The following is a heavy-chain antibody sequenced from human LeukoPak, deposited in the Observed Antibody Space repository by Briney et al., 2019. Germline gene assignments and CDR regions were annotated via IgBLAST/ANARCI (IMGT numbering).Heavy chain of an antibody. CDR2: IRYDGSNK. Sequence: GGSVRLSCAASGFTFSSYGMHWLPQAPGKGLVGVAFIRYDGSNKYYADSVKGRLTISRDNSKNTLYLQMNSLRAEDTAVYYWAKDLRSYDFWSGSMYWGQGTLVTVSS. V-gene: IGHV3-30*02. D-gene: IGHD3-3*01. CDR3: AKDLRSYDFWSGSMY. J-gene: IGHJ4*02. CDR1: GFTFSSYG.